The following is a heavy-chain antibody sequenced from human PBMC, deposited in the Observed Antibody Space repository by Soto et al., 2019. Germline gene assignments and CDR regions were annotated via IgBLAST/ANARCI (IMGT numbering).Heavy chain of an antibody. Sequence: PSETLSLTCAVSGDSISSGGYSWSWIRQPPKKGLEWIGYIFYTGSTNYNPSLKSRVTISVDTSKNQFSLKLSSVTAAVIFLYYCARGGRILEWLSYFDYWGQGTPVTVSS. J-gene: IGHJ4*02. CDR2: IFYTGST. V-gene: IGHV4-61*08. CDR3: ARGGRILEWLSYFDY. CDR1: GDSISSGGYS. D-gene: IGHD3-3*01.